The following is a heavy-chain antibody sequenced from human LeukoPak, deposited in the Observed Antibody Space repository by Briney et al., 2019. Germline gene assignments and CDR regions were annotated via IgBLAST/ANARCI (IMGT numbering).Heavy chain of an antibody. D-gene: IGHD2-2*01. J-gene: IGHJ4*02. V-gene: IGHV3-33*01. Sequence: GRSLRLSCAASGFTFSSYGMHWVRQAPGKGLEWVAVIWYDGSNKYYADSVKGRFTISRDNSKNTLYLQMNSLRAEDTAVYYCARDHCSSTSCFSFDYWGQGTLVTVSS. CDR1: GFTFSSYG. CDR3: ARDHCSSTSCFSFDY. CDR2: IWYDGSNK.